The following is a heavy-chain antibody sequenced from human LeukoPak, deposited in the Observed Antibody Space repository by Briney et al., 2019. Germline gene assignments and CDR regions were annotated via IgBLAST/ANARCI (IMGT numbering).Heavy chain of an antibody. CDR2: ISSSSSTI. CDR1: GFTFSSYS. Sequence: GGSLRLSCAASGFTFSSYSMNWVRQAPGKGLEWVSYISSSSSTIYYADSVKGRFTISRDNAKNSLYLQMNSLRDEDTAVYYCASPGMMIREVVVSLDYWGQGTLVTVSS. D-gene: IGHD3-22*01. CDR3: ASPGMMIREVVVSLDY. J-gene: IGHJ4*02. V-gene: IGHV3-48*02.